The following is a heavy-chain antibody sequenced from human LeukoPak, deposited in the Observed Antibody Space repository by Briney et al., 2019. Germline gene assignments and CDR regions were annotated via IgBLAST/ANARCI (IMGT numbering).Heavy chain of an antibody. J-gene: IGHJ4*02. CDR1: GVSISSGDYY. CDR3: ARKFRYYDSSGYYVDY. V-gene: IGHV4-30-4*01. D-gene: IGHD3-22*01. Sequence: NPSETLSLTCTVSGVSISSGDYYWSWIRQPPGKGLEWIGYIYYSGSTYCNPSLKSRITMSVDSSKNQFSLNLSSVTAADTAVYYCARKFRYYDSSGYYVDYWGQGTLVTVSS. CDR2: IYYSGST.